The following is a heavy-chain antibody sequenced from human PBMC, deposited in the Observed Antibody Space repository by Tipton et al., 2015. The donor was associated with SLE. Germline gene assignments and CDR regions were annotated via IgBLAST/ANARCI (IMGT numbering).Heavy chain of an antibody. V-gene: IGHV4-39*07. Sequence: TLSLTCTVSGDSISSSFYYWGWIRQPPGKGLEWIGSFYYNASTYYNPSLKSRVTISVDTSMNQFSLKLSSVTAADTAVYYCVREEVAGNPGGYWGQGNLVIVSS. CDR3: VREEVAGNPGGY. D-gene: IGHD3-10*01. J-gene: IGHJ4*02. CDR1: GDSISSSFYY. CDR2: FYYNAST.